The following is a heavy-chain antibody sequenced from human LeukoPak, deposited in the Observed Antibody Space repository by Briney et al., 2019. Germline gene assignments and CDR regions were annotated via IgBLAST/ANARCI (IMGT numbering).Heavy chain of an antibody. V-gene: IGHV3-74*01. CDR1: GFSFSNYW. D-gene: IGHD2-21*01. CDR2: INSDGSST. Sequence: GGSLRLSCAASGFSFSNYWMHWVRQAPGKGLVWVSRINSDGSSTTYADSVKGRFTISRDNAKNTLYLQMNGLRAEDTAVYYCARDGVEFYNWFDPWGQGTLVTVSS. CDR3: ARDGVEFYNWFDP. J-gene: IGHJ5*02.